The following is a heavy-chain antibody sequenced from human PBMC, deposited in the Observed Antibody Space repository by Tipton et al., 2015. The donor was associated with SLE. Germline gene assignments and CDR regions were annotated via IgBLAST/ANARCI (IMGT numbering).Heavy chain of an antibody. CDR3: ASRGGGYGSGSYEYFYL. CDR1: GGSISSYY. Sequence: TLSLTCTVSGGSISSYYWGWIRQPPGKGLEWIGSIYYSGGTYYNPSLKSRVTISVDTSKNQFSLKLSSVTAADTAVYYCASRGGGYGSGSYEYFYLWGRGTLVTVSS. CDR2: IYYSGGT. J-gene: IGHJ2*01. V-gene: IGHV4-39*07. D-gene: IGHD3-10*01.